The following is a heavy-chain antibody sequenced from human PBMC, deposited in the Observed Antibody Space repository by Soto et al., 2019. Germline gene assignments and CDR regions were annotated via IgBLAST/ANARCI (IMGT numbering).Heavy chain of an antibody. V-gene: IGHV3-74*03. CDR3: ARGGSGSYYRPNRFDP. CDR1: GFTFNNYW. J-gene: IGHJ5*02. CDR2: INFDGSST. D-gene: IGHD3-10*01. Sequence: GGSLRLSCAASGFTFNNYWMHWVRQGPGKGLLWVSRINFDGSSTVYADSVKGRFTISRDNAKKTLYLQMNSLRAEDTAVYFCARGGSGSYYRPNRFDPWGLGTLVTVS.